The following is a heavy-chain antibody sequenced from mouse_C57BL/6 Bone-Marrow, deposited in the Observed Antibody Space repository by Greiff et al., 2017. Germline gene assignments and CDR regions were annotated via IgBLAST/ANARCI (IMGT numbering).Heavy chain of an antibody. CDR1: GFTFSSYA. Sequence: EVMLVESGGGLVKPGGSLKLSCAASGFTFSSYAMSWVRQTPEKRLEWVATISDGGSYTYYPDNVKGRFTISRDNAKNNLYLQMSHLKSEDTAMYYCARDDYYGTLYYFDYWGQGTTLTVSS. V-gene: IGHV5-4*01. J-gene: IGHJ2*01. CDR3: ARDDYYGTLYYFDY. CDR2: ISDGGSYT. D-gene: IGHD1-1*01.